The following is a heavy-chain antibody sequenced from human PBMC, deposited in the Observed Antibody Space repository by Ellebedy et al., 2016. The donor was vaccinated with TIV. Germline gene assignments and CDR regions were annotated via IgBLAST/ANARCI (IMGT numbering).Heavy chain of an antibody. CDR1: GFIFSNYD. D-gene: IGHD3-16*01. CDR3: ERGARGGENWHFDL. J-gene: IGHJ2*01. CDR2: FGIGGDA. Sequence: PGGSLRLSCDASGFIFSNYDMHWVRQVAGKGLEWVSGFGIGGDAYYRASVRGRFTISREDAKSSLFLQMNSLTVGDTAVYYCERGARGGENWHFDLWGRGTLVAVSS. V-gene: IGHV3-13*01.